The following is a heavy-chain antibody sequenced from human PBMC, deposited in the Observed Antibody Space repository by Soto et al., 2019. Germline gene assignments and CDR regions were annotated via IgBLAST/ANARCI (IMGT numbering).Heavy chain of an antibody. D-gene: IGHD2-2*01. Sequence: QVQLVQSGAEVKKPGSSVKVSCKASGGTFSSYTISWVRQAPGQGLEWMGRIIPILGIANYAQKFQGRVTITADKSTSTAYMERGSLRSEVTAWYYCARESYCSSTSWYQDYWGQGTLVTVSS. CDR2: IIPILGIA. J-gene: IGHJ4*02. CDR1: GGTFSSYT. CDR3: ARESYCSSTSWYQDY. V-gene: IGHV1-69*08.